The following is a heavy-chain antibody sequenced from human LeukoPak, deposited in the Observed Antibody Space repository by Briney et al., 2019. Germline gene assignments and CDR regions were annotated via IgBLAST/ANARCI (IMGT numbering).Heavy chain of an antibody. CDR3: ARGVRWLQLSYFDY. J-gene: IGHJ4*02. CDR1: SGSINSGVYY. V-gene: IGHV4-31*03. Sequence: SETLSLTCPVSSGSINSGVYYWRWSRQHPGKGLEWIGYIYYSGSTYYNPSLKSRVTISVDTSKNQFSLKLSSVTAADTAVYYCARGVRWLQLSYFDYWGQGTLVTVSS. D-gene: IGHD5-24*01. CDR2: IYYSGST.